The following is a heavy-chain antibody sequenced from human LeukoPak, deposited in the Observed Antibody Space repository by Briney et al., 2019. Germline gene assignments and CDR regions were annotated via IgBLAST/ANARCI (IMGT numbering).Heavy chain of an antibody. V-gene: IGHV4-39*07. Sequence: SETLSLTCTVSGGSISSSSYSWGWIRQPPGKGLEWIRSIYCSGSTYYNPSLKSRVTISLATSKNQFSLKLTSVTAADTAVYYCARSYKGAYSGYDEWGQGTLVTVSS. CDR1: GGSISSSSYS. D-gene: IGHD5-12*01. CDR2: IYCSGST. J-gene: IGHJ4*02. CDR3: ARSYKGAYSGYDE.